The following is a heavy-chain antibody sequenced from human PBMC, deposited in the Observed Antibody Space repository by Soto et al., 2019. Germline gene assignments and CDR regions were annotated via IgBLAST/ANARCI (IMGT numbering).Heavy chain of an antibody. CDR3: ARDPSGAIAALMVY. V-gene: IGHV1-69*12. CDR2: IIPVFDTA. CDR1: GGIFSSYA. Sequence: QVQLVQSGAEVKKPGSSVKVSCKASGGIFSSYAINWVRQAPGQGLEWMGGIIPVFDTANYAQHFKGRLTINANESRSTVYMELSRLTSEDTAVYYCARDPSGAIAALMVYWGQGTLVTVSS. J-gene: IGHJ4*02. D-gene: IGHD6-6*01.